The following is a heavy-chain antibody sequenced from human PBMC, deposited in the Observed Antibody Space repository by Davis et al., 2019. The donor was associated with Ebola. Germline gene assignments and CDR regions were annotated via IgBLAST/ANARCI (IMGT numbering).Heavy chain of an antibody. CDR2: ISGSGGST. Sequence: GESLKISCAASGFTFSSYSMNWVRQAPGKGLEWVSAISGSGGSTYYADSVKGRFTISRDNSKNTLYLQMNSLRAEDTAVYYCARDPTIFGVYYYGMDVWGQGTTVTVSS. CDR3: ARDPTIFGVYYYGMDV. V-gene: IGHV3-23*01. CDR1: GFTFSSYS. J-gene: IGHJ6*02. D-gene: IGHD3-3*01.